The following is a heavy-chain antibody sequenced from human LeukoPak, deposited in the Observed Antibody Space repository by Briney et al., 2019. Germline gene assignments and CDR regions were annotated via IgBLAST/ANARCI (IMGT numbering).Heavy chain of an antibody. CDR3: ARGGTPGTTGDWFDP. D-gene: IGHD1-1*01. J-gene: IGHJ5*02. CDR2: IIPIFGTA. CDR1: RGTVSSYA. V-gene: IGHV1-69*13. Sequence: GASVKVSCKASRGTVSSYAISWVRQALGQGLEWMGGIIPIFGTANYAQKFQGRVTITADESTSTAYMELSSLRSEDTAVYYCARGGTPGTTGDWFDPWGQGTLVTVSS.